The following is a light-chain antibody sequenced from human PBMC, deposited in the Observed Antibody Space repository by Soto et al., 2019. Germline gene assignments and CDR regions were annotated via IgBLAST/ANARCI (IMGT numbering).Light chain of an antibody. J-gene: IGLJ2*01. V-gene: IGLV2-11*01. Sequence: QSVLTQPRSVSGSPGQSVVISCTGTSSDVGAYNYVSWYQQHPGKAPKLMIYDVSRRPSGVPDRFSGSKSGTTASLSISGRQGEDEADYYCSSYAGSLYVVFGGGTKLTVL. CDR1: SSDVGAYNY. CDR2: DVS. CDR3: SSYAGSLYVV.